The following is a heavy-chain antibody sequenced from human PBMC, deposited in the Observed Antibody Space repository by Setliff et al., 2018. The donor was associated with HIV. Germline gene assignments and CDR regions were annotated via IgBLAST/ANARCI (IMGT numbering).Heavy chain of an antibody. J-gene: IGHJ5*02. CDR1: GGSISGHY. V-gene: IGHV4-59*11. CDR2: IYYTGIP. D-gene: IGHD2-15*01. CDR3: ARVSRLHPFDP. Sequence: SETLSLTCTVSGGSISGHYWSWIRQTPGKGLEWIGLIYYTGIPTYNPSLEGRITMSVDRSKNQFSLRLTSVTAADTAMYYCARVSRLHPFDPWGQGTLVTVSS.